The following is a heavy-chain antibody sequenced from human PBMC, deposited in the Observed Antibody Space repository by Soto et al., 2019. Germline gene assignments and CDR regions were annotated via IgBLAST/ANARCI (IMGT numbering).Heavy chain of an antibody. CDR1: GFTFSSYA. J-gene: IGHJ4*02. CDR3: ARTYYYDSSGYYPPFDY. V-gene: IGHV3-30-3*01. Sequence: QVQLVESGGGVVQPGRSLRLSCAASGFTFSSYAMHWVRQAPGKGLEWVAVISYDGSNKYYADSVKGRFTISRDNSKNTLYLQMNSLRAEDTAVYYCARTYYYDSSGYYPPFDYWGQGTLVTVSS. CDR2: ISYDGSNK. D-gene: IGHD3-22*01.